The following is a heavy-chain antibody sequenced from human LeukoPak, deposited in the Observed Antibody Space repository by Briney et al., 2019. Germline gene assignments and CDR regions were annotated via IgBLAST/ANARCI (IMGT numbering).Heavy chain of an antibody. J-gene: IGHJ3*02. CDR1: GFTFSNYG. V-gene: IGHV3-30*02. CDR2: IWYGESNK. CDR3: AKGATSCSSTSCPDAFDI. Sequence: GGSLRLSRAASGFTFSNYGMNWVRQAPGKGLEWVAVIWYGESNKYYADSVKGRFTISRDNSKNTLYLQMNSLRAEDTAVYYCAKGATSCSSTSCPDAFDIWGQGTMVTVSS. D-gene: IGHD2-2*01.